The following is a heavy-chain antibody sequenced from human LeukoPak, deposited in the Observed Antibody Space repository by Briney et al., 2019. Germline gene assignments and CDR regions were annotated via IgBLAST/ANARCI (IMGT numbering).Heavy chain of an antibody. CDR1: GYTFTSYG. D-gene: IGHD3-10*01. J-gene: IGHJ6*03. CDR3: ARDDHLWFGELLYRPYYYMDV. Sequence: ASVKVSCKASGYTFTSYGISWVRQAPGQGLEWMGWISAYNGNTKYAQKLQGRVTMITDTSTSTAYMVLRSRRSDAPGVYYCARDDHLWFGELLYRPYYYMDVWGKGTTVTVSS. CDR2: ISAYNGNT. V-gene: IGHV1-18*01.